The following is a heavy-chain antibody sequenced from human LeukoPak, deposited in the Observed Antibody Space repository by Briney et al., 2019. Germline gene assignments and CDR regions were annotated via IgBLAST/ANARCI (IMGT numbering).Heavy chain of an antibody. D-gene: IGHD3-22*01. CDR1: GYTFTGYY. CDR3: ARGEYYYDSSGDFDY. J-gene: IGHJ4*02. V-gene: IGHV1-2*02. Sequence: ASVKVSCKASGYTFTGYYMHWVRQAPGQGLEWMGWINPNSGGTNYAQKFQGRVTMTRDTSISTAYMELSRLRSDDTAVYYCARGEYYYDSSGDFDYWGQGTLVTVSS. CDR2: INPNSGGT.